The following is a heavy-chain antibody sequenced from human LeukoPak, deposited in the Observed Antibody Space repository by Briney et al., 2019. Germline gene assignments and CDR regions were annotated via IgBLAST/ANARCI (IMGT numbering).Heavy chain of an antibody. CDR3: ATQDDRGAFDY. J-gene: IGHJ4*02. CDR1: GFTFSSHS. CDR2: ISSGSDHI. Sequence: GGSLRLSCVASGFTFSSHSMNWVRQAPGKGLEWVASISSGSDHIYYADSVKGRFTISRDNAKNSLYLQMKSLRAEDTAVYYCATQDDRGAFDYWGQGTLVTVSS. V-gene: IGHV3-21*01. D-gene: IGHD1-1*01.